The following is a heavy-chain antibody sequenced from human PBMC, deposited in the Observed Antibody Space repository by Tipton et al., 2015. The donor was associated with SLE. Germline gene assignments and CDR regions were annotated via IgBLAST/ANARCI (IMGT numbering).Heavy chain of an antibody. CDR2: IYYSGST. V-gene: IGHV4-39*01. CDR3: ARQEARDYYYYYYMDV. CDR1: GGSISSSSYY. J-gene: IGHJ6*03. Sequence: TLSLTCTVSGGSISSSSYYWGWIRQPPGKGLEWIGSIYYSGSTYSNPSLKRRVTISVDTSKNQFSLKLSSVTAADTAVYYCARQEARDYYYYYYMDVWGKGTTVTVSS. D-gene: IGHD6-6*01.